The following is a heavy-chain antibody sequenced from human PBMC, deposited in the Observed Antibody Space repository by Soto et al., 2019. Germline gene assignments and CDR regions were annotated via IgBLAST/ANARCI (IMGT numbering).Heavy chain of an antibody. CDR2: IIHSEST. D-gene: IGHD4-4*01. CDR3: VSQRTTVITQAYFDY. Sequence: PSETLSLTCAVYGGSFSAYYWSWVRQPPGKGLEWIGEIIHSESTKYNPSLKSRVTISVDTSKNQFSLKLSSVTAADAAVYFCVSQRTTVITQAYFDYWGPGALVTVSS. CDR1: GGSFSAYY. J-gene: IGHJ4*02. V-gene: IGHV4-34*12.